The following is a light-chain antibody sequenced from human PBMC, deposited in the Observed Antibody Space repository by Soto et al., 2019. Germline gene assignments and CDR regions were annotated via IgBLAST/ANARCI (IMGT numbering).Light chain of an antibody. CDR2: DVS. V-gene: IGLV2-11*01. J-gene: IGLJ1*01. CDR3: CSYAGTYTVEG. Sequence: QCALLPPRSLSGAHGQSVTISCTATSSDVGGYNYVSWYQQHPGKATTVRIYDVSKRPSGVRARFSGSKSGNTASLTISGLQAGDEADYYCCSYAGTYTVEGLGTGTKVTVL. CDR1: SSDVGGYNY.